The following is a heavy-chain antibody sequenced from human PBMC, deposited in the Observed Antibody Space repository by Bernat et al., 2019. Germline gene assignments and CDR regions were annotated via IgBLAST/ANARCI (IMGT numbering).Heavy chain of an antibody. CDR1: GFTFSSYW. J-gene: IGHJ6*02. Sequence: EVQLVESGGGLVQPGGSLRLSCAASGFTFSSYWMSWVRQAPGKGLEWVANIKQDGSEKYYVDSVKGRFTISRDNGKNSLYLQMNSLRAEDTAVYYCARDRNGDYRHYYCGMDVWGQGTTVTVSS. D-gene: IGHD4-17*01. CDR2: IKQDGSEK. V-gene: IGHV3-7*01. CDR3: ARDRNGDYRHYYCGMDV.